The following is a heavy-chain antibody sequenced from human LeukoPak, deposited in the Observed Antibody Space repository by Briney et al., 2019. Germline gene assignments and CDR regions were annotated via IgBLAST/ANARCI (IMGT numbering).Heavy chain of an antibody. CDR2: IYYSGST. CDR3: ARHGLEPTSFYYYMDV. D-gene: IGHD1-1*01. Sequence: SETLSLTCTVSGGSISTYYWSWVRQPPWKGLEWIGYIYYSGSTNYNPSLKSRVTISIDTSKNQFSLKVSSVTAADTAVYYCARHGLEPTSFYYYMDVWGKGTTVTVSS. V-gene: IGHV4-59*08. J-gene: IGHJ6*03. CDR1: GGSISTYY.